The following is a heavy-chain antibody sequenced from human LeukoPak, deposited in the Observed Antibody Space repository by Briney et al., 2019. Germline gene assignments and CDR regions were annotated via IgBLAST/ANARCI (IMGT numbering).Heavy chain of an antibody. CDR1: GGAIASSRYY. Sequence: SETLSLTCTVAGGAIASSRYYWGWIRQPPGKGLEWIGSVYYSGSTYYNPSLKSRVTISVDPSKNQFSLKLCSVTAADTAVSYCARDWCSGTSCPTGFDPWGQGTLVTVSS. V-gene: IGHV4-39*07. CDR2: VYYSGST. CDR3: ARDWCSGTSCPTGFDP. J-gene: IGHJ5*02. D-gene: IGHD2-2*01.